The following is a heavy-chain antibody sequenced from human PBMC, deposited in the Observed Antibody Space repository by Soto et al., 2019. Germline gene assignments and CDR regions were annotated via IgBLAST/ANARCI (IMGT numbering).Heavy chain of an antibody. V-gene: IGHV1-3*01. CDR1: GYTFTSYA. J-gene: IGHJ4*02. CDR2: INAGNGNT. CDR3: ARNLMDYDILPGCYMAYYYQY. Sequence: ASVKVSCKASGYTFTSYAMHWVRQAPGQRLEWMGWINAGNGNTKYSQKFQGRVTITRDTSASTAYMELSSLRSEDTAVYYCARNLMDYDILPGCYMAYYYQYWGQAPRVTVSS. D-gene: IGHD3-9*01.